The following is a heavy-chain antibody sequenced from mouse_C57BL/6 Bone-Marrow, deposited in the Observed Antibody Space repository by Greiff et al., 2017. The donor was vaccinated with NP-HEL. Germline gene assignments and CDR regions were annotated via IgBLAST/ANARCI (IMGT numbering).Heavy chain of an antibody. CDR1: GFSLTSYG. V-gene: IGHV2-2*01. Sequence: QVQLQQSGPGLVQPSQSLSITCTVSGFSLTSYGVHWVRQSPGKGLEWLGVIWSGGSTDYNAAFISRLSISKDNSKSQVFFKMNSLQADDTAIYYCARSYDRCWYFDVWGTGTTVTVSS. CDR2: IWSGGST. CDR3: ARSYDRCWYFDV. J-gene: IGHJ1*03. D-gene: IGHD2-12*01.